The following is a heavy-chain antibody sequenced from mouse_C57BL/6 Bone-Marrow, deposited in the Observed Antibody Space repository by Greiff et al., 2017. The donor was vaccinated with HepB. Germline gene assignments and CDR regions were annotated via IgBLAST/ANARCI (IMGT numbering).Heavy chain of an antibody. CDR2: IDPSDSYT. CDR1: GYTFTSYW. CDR3: AAYGNYGY. V-gene: IGHV1-69*01. D-gene: IGHD2-1*01. Sequence: VQLQQPGAELVMPGASVKLSCKASGYTFTSYWMHWVKQRPGQGLEWIGEIDPSDSYTNYNQKFKGKSTLTVDKSSSAAYMQLSSLTSEDSAFYYCAAYGNYGYWGQGTTLTVSS. J-gene: IGHJ2*01.